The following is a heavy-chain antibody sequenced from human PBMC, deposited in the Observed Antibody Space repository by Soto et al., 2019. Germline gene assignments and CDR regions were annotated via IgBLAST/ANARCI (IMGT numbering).Heavy chain of an antibody. CDR1: GFTVSSNY. J-gene: IGHJ6*02. CDR2: IYSGGST. V-gene: IGHV3-53*01. CDR3: ATPRAVFPTNYDYYGTDV. Sequence: GGSLRLSCAASGFTVSSNYMSWVRQAPGKGLEWVSVIYSGGSTYYADSVKGRFTISRDNSKNTLYLQMNSLRAEDTAVYYCATPRAVFPTNYDYYGTDVWGQGTTVNVSS. D-gene: IGHD2-8*02.